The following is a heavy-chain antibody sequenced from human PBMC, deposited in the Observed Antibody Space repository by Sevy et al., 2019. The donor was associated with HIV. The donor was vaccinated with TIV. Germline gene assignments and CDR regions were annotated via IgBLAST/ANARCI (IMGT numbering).Heavy chain of an antibody. V-gene: IGHV3-30*09. D-gene: IGHD2-21*02. CDR1: GFTFSSYA. CDR3: ARVGVSYCTDDCYHRFDY. Sequence: GGSLRLSCAASGFTFSSYALLWVRQAPGKRLEWVSLISYDGSKKYYSDSVKGRFAISRDESKTTLFLQMNSLRSEDTAIYYCARVGVSYCTDDCYHRFDYWGRGTLVTVSS. CDR2: ISYDGSKK. J-gene: IGHJ4*02.